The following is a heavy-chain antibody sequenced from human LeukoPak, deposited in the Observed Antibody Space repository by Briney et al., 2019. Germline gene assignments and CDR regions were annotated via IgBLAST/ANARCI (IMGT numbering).Heavy chain of an antibody. J-gene: IGHJ4*02. CDR1: GFTFSNYW. CDR3: AGEFCSSTNCYFDY. Sequence: GGSLRLSCAASGFTFSNYWMTWVRQAPGKGLEWVASIKQDGSEKYYVDSVKGRFTISRDNAKNSLYLQMNSLRAEDTAVYYCAGEFCSSTNCYFDYWGQGTLVTVSS. CDR2: IKQDGSEK. V-gene: IGHV3-7*01. D-gene: IGHD2-2*01.